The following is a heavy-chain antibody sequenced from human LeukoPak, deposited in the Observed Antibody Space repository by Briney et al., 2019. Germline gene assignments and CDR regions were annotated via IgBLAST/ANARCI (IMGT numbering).Heavy chain of an antibody. CDR3: ARGSGRYSGYDFDY. CDR2: MNPNSGNT. CDR1: GYTFTSYD. V-gene: IGHV1-8*01. D-gene: IGHD5-12*01. Sequence: ASVKVSCMASGYTFTSYDINWVRQATGQGLEWMGWMNPNSGNTGYAQKFQGRVTMTRNTSISTAYMELSSVRSEDTAVYYCARGSGRYSGYDFDYWGQGTLVTVSS. J-gene: IGHJ4*02.